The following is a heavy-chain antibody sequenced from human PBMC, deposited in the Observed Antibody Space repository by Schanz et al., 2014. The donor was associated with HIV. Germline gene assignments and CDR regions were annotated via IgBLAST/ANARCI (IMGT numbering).Heavy chain of an antibody. CDR3: ARSTTVETFDY. CDR1: GYTFTRYD. V-gene: IGHV1-2*02. J-gene: IGHJ4*02. D-gene: IGHD4-17*01. CDR2: MNPNGGGT. Sequence: QVQLVQSGAEVKKPGASVKVSCKASGYTFTRYDINWVRQATGQGLEWMGWMNPNGGGTKYAQTFHDRVTMTGDTSISTAYLEVTRLKSDDTAMYFCARSTTVETFDYWGQGTLVTVSS.